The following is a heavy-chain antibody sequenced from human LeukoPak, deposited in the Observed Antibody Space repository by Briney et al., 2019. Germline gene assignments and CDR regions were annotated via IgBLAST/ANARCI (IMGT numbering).Heavy chain of an antibody. V-gene: IGHV7-4-1*02. D-gene: IGHD2-15*01. J-gene: IGHJ5*02. Sequence: ASVKVSCKASGYTFNNHHMNWVRQAPGQGLEWMGWINTNTGNPTYAQGFTGRFVFSLDTSVSTAYLQISSLKAEDTAVYYCARDVGYCSGSWCYGWFDPWGQGTLVTVSS. CDR1: GYTFNNHH. CDR2: INTNTGNP. CDR3: ARDVGYCSGSWCYGWFDP.